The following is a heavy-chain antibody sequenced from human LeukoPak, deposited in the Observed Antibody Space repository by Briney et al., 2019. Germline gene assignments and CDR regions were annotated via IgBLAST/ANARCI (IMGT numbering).Heavy chain of an antibody. CDR1: GYTFTSYY. J-gene: IGHJ4*02. V-gene: IGHV1-2*02. Sequence: ASVKVSCKASGYTFTSYYMHWVRQAPGQGLEWMGWINPNSGGTNYAQKFQGRVTMTRDTSISTAYMELSRLRSDDTAVYYCARRKGIVVVITDYFDYWGQGTLVTVSS. CDR3: ARRKGIVVVITDYFDY. CDR2: INPNSGGT. D-gene: IGHD3-22*01.